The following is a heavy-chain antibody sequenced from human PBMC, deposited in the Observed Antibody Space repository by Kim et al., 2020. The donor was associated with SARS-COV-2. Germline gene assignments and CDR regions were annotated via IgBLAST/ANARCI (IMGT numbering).Heavy chain of an antibody. V-gene: IGHV4-59*13. CDR3: ERDSKYYGSGSADSWFDP. CDR2: INYSGST. Sequence: SETLSLTCTVSGGSISGNYWSWIRQPPGKGLEWIGYINYSGSTNYNPSLKRRVTISVDRSRNQFSLYLSSVTAAATAAYYCERDSKYYGSGSADSWFDPWGQGTLVTVSS. D-gene: IGHD3-10*01. CDR1: GGSISGNY. J-gene: IGHJ5*02.